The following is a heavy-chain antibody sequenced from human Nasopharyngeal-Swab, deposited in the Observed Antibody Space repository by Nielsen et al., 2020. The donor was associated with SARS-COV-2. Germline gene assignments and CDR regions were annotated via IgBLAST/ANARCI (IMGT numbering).Heavy chain of an antibody. CDR3: ARPTYYYDSSGYYSPGRPDAFDI. D-gene: IGHD3-22*01. V-gene: IGHV5-51*01. CDR1: GYSFTSYW. J-gene: IGHJ3*02. Sequence: GGSLRLSCKGSGYSFTSYWIGWVRQMPGKGLEWMGIIYPGDSDTRYSPSFQGQVTISADKSISTAYLQWSNLKASDTAMYYCARPTYYYDSSGYYSPGRPDAFDIWGQGTMVTVSS. CDR2: IYPGDSDT.